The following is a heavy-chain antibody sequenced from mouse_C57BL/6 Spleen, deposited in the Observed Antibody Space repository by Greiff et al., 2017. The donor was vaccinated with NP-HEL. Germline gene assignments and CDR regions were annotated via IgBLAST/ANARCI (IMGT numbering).Heavy chain of an antibody. D-gene: IGHD1-1*01. CDR2: ISSGGSYT. V-gene: IGHV5-6*01. Sequence: EVMLVESGGDLVKPGGSLKLSCAASGFTFSSYGMSWVRQTPDKRLEWVATISSGGSYTYYPDSVKGRFTISRDNAKNTLYLQMSSLKSEDTAMYYCARGGITTEYYFDYWGQGTTLTVSS. J-gene: IGHJ2*01. CDR3: ARGGITTEYYFDY. CDR1: GFTFSSYG.